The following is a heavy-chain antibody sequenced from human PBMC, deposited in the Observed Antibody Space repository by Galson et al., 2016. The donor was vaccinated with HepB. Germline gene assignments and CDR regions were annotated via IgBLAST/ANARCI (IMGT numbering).Heavy chain of an antibody. CDR2: ISDSGDST. CDR1: GFTFSSYA. D-gene: IGHD4-17*01. J-gene: IGHJ4*02. Sequence: SLRLSCAASGFTFSSYAMSWVRQAPGKGLEWVSAISDSGDSTYYADSVQGRFSISRDNSKNTLYLQMNSLGAEDTALYYCAKSATVIDGIDDWGQGTLVTVSS. CDR3: AKSATVIDGIDD. V-gene: IGHV3-23*01.